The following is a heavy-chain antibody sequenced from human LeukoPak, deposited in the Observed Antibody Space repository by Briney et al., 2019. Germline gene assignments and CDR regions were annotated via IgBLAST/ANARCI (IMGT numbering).Heavy chain of an antibody. V-gene: IGHV3-30*02. J-gene: IGHJ4*02. CDR3: ARAEI. CDR1: GFTFSSYG. Sequence: QAGGSLRLSCAASGFTFSSYGMHWVRQAPGKGLEWVAFIRYDGSNKYYADSVKGRFTISRDNAKNSLYLQMNTLRAEDTAVHYCARAEIWGQGTLVTVSS. CDR2: IRYDGSNK.